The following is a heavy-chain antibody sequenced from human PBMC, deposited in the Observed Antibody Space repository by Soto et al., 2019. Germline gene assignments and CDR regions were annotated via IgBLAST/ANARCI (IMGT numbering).Heavy chain of an antibody. D-gene: IGHD3-9*01. CDR2: ISYDGSNK. J-gene: IGHJ6*02. Sequence: GGSLRLSCTASGFTFSSYGMHWVRQAPGKGLEWVAVISYDGSNKYYADSVKGRFTISRDNSKNTLYLQMNSLRAEDTAVYYCARLGVILRYFDWLSPTDYYYGMDVWGQGTTVTVSS. CDR3: ARLGVILRYFDWLSPTDYYYGMDV. V-gene: IGHV3-30*03. CDR1: GFTFSSYG.